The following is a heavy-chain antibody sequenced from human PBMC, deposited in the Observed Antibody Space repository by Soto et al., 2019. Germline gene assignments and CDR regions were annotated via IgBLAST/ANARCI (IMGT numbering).Heavy chain of an antibody. Sequence: ASVKVSCKASGYTFTSYGITWVRQATGQGLEWMGWLNPSSGNTGYAQKFQGRVTMTRNTSISTAYMEVSSLRSEDTAVYYCARGPDHYDILTGQYYFDYWGQGALVTVSS. CDR2: LNPSSGNT. D-gene: IGHD3-9*01. V-gene: IGHV1-8*01. J-gene: IGHJ4*02. CDR3: ARGPDHYDILTGQYYFDY. CDR1: GYTFTSYG.